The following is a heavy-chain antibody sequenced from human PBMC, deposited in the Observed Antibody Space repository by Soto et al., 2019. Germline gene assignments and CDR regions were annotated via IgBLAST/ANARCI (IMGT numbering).Heavy chain of an antibody. D-gene: IGHD2-2*01. Sequence: EVHLVESGGALVQPGGSLRLSCAVSGFTFTRYSMSWVRQAPGEGLEWVANIRQDGPEKYYVDSVRGRFTISRDNAQNSLYLQMDSLGAEDTSMYYCARELPGYFSTTNCYYDFDFWGQGTLVTVSS. CDR2: IRQDGPEK. CDR1: GFTFTRYS. CDR3: ARELPGYFSTTNCYYDFDF. V-gene: IGHV3-7*03. J-gene: IGHJ4*02.